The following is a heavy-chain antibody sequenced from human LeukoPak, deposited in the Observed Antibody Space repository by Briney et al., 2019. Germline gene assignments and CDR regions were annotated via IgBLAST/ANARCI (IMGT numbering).Heavy chain of an antibody. J-gene: IGHJ5*02. D-gene: IGHD3-10*01. V-gene: IGHV5-51*01. CDR3: ARQPVRGAPYNWFDP. CDR1: GYSFTSYW. Sequence: GESLKISCKGSGYSFTSYWIGWVRQMPGKGLEWMGIIYPGDSDTRYSPSFQGQVTISADKSISTAYLQWSSLKASDTAMYYCARQPVRGAPYNWFDPWGQGTLVTVSS. CDR2: IYPGDSDT.